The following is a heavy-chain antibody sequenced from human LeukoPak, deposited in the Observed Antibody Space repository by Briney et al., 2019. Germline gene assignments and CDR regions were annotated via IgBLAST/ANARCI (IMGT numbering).Heavy chain of an antibody. V-gene: IGHV3-74*01. CDR2: ISPTGSTT. J-gene: IGHJ3*02. Sequence: GGSLRLSCTASGFSFSGHWMHWARQLPGKGLVWVSRISPTGSTTSYADSVKGRFTVSRDNAKNTLYLQMNSLRAEDTAVYYCAKDWDYYDSSGYYFDAFDIWGQGTMVTVSS. CDR1: GFSFSGHW. D-gene: IGHD3-22*01. CDR3: AKDWDYYDSSGYYFDAFDI.